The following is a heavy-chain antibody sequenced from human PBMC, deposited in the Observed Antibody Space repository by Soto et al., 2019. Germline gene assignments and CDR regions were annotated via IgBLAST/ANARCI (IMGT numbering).Heavy chain of an antibody. CDR3: VRGGGGGLFDP. CDR1: GFTFSSYS. J-gene: IGHJ5*02. Sequence: VGSLRLSCAASGFTFSSYSMNWVRQAPGKGLEWVSYISSSSSTIYYADSVKGRFTISRDNAKRSLYLQMMSLTAEDTAIYYCVRGGGGGLFDPWGQGTMVTVSS. D-gene: IGHD2-15*01. CDR2: ISSSSSTI. V-gene: IGHV3-48*04.